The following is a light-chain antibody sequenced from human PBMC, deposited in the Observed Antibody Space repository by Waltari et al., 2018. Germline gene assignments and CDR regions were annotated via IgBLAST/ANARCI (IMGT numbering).Light chain of an antibody. CDR3: QLLNSSQWT. V-gene: IGKV1-9*01. CDR2: AAS. J-gene: IGKJ1*01. CDR1: QGINDF. Sequence: IQLTQSPSSLSASVGDRVTITCRASQGINDFLALYQQKPGKAPKLLIYAASTLQSGFPSRVSGSGSGTDVTLTISSLQPEDFATYYCQLLNSSQWTFGQGTKVEIK.